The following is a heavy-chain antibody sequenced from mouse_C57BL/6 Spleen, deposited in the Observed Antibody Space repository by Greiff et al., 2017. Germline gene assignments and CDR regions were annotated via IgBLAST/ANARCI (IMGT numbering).Heavy chain of an antibody. V-gene: IGHV1-49*01. CDR3: ARAPSGSSDYAMDD. CDR2: FTMYRDAT. Sequence: LQQSGAELVRPGSSVKLSCKDSYFAFMASAMHWVKQRPGHGLEWIGSFTMYRDATAYSENFHGQATLTAITSSSTAYMEHSSLTSEDSAVDDCARAPSGSSDYAMDDWGKGTSVTVSS. J-gene: IGHJ4*01. D-gene: IGHD1-1*01. CDR1: YFAFMASA.